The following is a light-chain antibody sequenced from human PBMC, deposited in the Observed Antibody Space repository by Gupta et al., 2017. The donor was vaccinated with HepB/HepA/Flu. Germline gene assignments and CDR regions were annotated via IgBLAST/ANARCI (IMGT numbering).Light chain of an antibody. CDR2: TAS. J-gene: IGKJ3*01. CDR1: QSILRY. CDR3: QQTDRDPPT. Sequence: DIQMTQSPSSLSASVGDRVTITCRSSQSILRYLNWFQKKPGKAPNLLIYTASSLQSGVPSRFSSGRSWTAFTLNISSMQPEDYATYYCQQTDRDPPTCGHGTKVDVK. V-gene: IGKV1-39*01.